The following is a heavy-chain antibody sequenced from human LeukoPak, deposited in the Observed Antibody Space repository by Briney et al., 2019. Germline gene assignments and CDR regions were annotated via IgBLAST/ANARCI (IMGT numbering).Heavy chain of an antibody. J-gene: IGHJ4*02. CDR1: GGSISGSSYY. CDR3: ARQLRFLEWEPEDY. CDR2: IYYSGST. D-gene: IGHD3-3*01. V-gene: IGHV4-39*01. Sequence: PSETLSLTCTVSGGSISGSSYYWGWIRQPPGKGLEWIGSIYYSGSTYYNPSLKSRVTISVDTSKNQFSLKLSSVTAADTAVYYCARQLRFLEWEPEDYWGQGTLVTVSS.